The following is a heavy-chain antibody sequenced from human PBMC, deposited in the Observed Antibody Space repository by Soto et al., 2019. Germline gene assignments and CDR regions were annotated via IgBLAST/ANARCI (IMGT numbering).Heavy chain of an antibody. CDR2: ISGSGGST. V-gene: IGHV3-23*01. D-gene: IGHD4-17*01. Sequence: ESGGGLIQPGGSLRLSCAAFGSTFSNYAMSWVRQAPGKGLEWVSGISGSGGSTYYADSVKGRFTISRDNSKNTLYLQMSSLRAEDAAVYYCAKGNGDYVWSGFDYWGQGTLVTVSS. J-gene: IGHJ4*02. CDR1: GSTFSNYA. CDR3: AKGNGDYVWSGFDY.